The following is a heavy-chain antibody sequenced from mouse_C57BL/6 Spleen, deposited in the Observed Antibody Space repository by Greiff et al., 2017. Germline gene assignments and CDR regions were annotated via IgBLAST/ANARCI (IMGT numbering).Heavy chain of an antibody. Sequence: QVHVKQSGPGLVAPSQSLSITCTVSGFSLTSYGVHWVRQPPGKGLEWLVVIWSDGSTTYNSALKSRLSISKDNSKSQVFLKMNSLQTDDTAMYYCARHDSSGYVMDYWGQGTSVTVSS. CDR3: ARHDSSGYVMDY. V-gene: IGHV2-6-1*01. D-gene: IGHD3-2*02. J-gene: IGHJ4*01. CDR2: IWSDGST. CDR1: GFSLTSYG.